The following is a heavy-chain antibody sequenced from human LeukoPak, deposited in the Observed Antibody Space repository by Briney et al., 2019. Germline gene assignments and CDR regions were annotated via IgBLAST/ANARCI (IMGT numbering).Heavy chain of an antibody. CDR1: GFSLSTSGMC. D-gene: IGHD3-22*01. V-gene: IGHV2-70*11. Sequence: SGPALVKPTQTLTLTCTFSGFSLSTSGMCVSWIRQPPGKALEWLARIDWDDDKYYSTSLKTRLTISKDTSKNQVVLTMTNMDPVDTATYYCARSRYYYDSSGYSNYYYYYMDVWGKGTTVTVSS. CDR3: ARSRYYYDSSGYSNYYYYYMDV. CDR2: IDWDDDK. J-gene: IGHJ6*03.